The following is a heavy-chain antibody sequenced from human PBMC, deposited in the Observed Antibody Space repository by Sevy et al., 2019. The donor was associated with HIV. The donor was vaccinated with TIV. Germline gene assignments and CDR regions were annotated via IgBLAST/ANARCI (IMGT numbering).Heavy chain of an antibody. J-gene: IGHJ4*02. CDR1: GFTFSSYA. V-gene: IGHV3-23*01. Sequence: GGSLRLSCAASGFTFSSYAMSWVRQAPGKGLEWVSGISGSGGRTYYADSVKGRFTISRDKSKNTLYRQMKSLRAEETAVYYCANLGTSYYESSSYYYQAPFDYWGQGTLVTVSS. D-gene: IGHD3-22*01. CDR3: ANLGTSYYESSSYYYQAPFDY. CDR2: ISGSGGRT.